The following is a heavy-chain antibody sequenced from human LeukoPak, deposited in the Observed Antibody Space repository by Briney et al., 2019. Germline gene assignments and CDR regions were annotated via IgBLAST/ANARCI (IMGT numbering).Heavy chain of an antibody. V-gene: IGHV4-34*01. D-gene: IGHD2-15*01. CDR2: INHSGST. CDR1: GGSFSGYY. CDR3: ARGVAATHFDY. J-gene: IGHJ4*02. Sequence: SETLSLTCAVYGGSFSGYYWSWIRQPPGKGLEWIGEINHSGSTNYNPSLKSRVTISVDTSKNQFPLKLSSVTAADTAVYYCARGVAATHFDYWGQGTLVTVSS.